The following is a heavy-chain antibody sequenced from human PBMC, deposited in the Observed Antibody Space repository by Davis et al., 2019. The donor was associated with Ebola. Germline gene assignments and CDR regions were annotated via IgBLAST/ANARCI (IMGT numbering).Heavy chain of an antibody. CDR3: ARVRTGYYYDSSDSPSWFDP. V-gene: IGHV1-69*13. J-gene: IGHJ5*02. CDR1: GYIFTHYA. CDR2: IIPIFRSA. D-gene: IGHD3-22*01. Sequence: SVKVSCKASGYIFTHYAFSWVRQAPGQGLEWMGGIIPIFRSANYAEKFQGRVTITADESTRTAYMELSSLRSEDTAVYYCARVRTGYYYDSSDSPSWFDPWGQGTLVTVSS.